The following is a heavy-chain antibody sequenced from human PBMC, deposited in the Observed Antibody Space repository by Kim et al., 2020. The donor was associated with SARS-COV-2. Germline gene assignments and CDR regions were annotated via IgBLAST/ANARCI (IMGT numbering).Heavy chain of an antibody. Sequence: GESLKISCKGSGYSFTSYWISWVRQMPGKGLEWMGRIDPSDSYTNYSPSFQGHVTISADKSISTAYLQWSSLKASDTAMYYCARHLELELRGYYYYGMDVWGQGTTVTVSS. D-gene: IGHD1-7*01. V-gene: IGHV5-10-1*01. CDR2: IDPSDSYT. CDR1: GYSFTSYW. CDR3: ARHLELELRGYYYYGMDV. J-gene: IGHJ6*02.